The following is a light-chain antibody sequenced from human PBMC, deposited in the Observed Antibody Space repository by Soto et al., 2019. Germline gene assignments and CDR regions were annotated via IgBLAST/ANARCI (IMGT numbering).Light chain of an antibody. V-gene: IGLV1-44*01. CDR1: SSNIGSNT. CDR2: SNN. J-gene: IGLJ2*01. CDR3: AAWDDSLNVVV. Sequence: QSVRTQPPSASGTPGQRVTISCSGSSSNIGSNTVNWYQHLPGTAPKLLIYSNNQRPSGVPDRFSGSKSGTSASLAISGLQSEDEAEYYCAAWDDSLNVVVFGGGTKVTVL.